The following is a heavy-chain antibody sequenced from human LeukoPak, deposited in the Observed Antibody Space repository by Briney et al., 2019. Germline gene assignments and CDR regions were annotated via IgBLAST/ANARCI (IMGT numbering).Heavy chain of an antibody. Sequence: ASVKVSCKASGYTFTSYGISWVRQAPGQGLEWMAWISAYNGNTNYAQKLQGRVTMTTDTSTSTAYMELRSLRSDDTAVYYCARDPKWLAYYYYGMDVWGQGTTVTVSS. CDR1: GYTFTSYG. D-gene: IGHD6-19*01. CDR2: ISAYNGNT. V-gene: IGHV1-18*01. J-gene: IGHJ6*02. CDR3: ARDPKWLAYYYYGMDV.